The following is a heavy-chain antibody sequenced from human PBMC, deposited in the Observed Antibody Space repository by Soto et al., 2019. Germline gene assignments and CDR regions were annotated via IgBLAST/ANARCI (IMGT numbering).Heavy chain of an antibody. D-gene: IGHD6-13*01. CDR2: IYSGGST. CDR3: ARDSAAVGGGYYYYMDV. Sequence: GGSLRLSCAAPGFTVSSNYMSWVRQAPGKGLEWVSVIYSGGSTYYADSVKGRFTISRDNSKNTLYLQMNSLRAEDTAVYYCARDSAAVGGGYYYYMDVWGKGTTVTVSS. CDR1: GFTVSSNY. J-gene: IGHJ6*03. V-gene: IGHV3-53*05.